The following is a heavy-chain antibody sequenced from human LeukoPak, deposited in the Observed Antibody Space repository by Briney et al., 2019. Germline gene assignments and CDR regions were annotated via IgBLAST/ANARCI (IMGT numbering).Heavy chain of an antibody. V-gene: IGHV1-2*02. J-gene: IGHJ6*02. CDR2: INPNSGGT. CDR3: ARVPPTSDYSSREYGMDV. D-gene: IGHD6-13*01. CDR1: GYTFTGYY. Sequence: ASVKVSCKASGYTFTGYYMHWVRQAPRQGLEWMGWINPNSGGTNYAQKFQGRVTMTRDTSISTAYMELSRLRSDDTAVYYCARVPPTSDYSSREYGMDVWGQGTTVTVSS.